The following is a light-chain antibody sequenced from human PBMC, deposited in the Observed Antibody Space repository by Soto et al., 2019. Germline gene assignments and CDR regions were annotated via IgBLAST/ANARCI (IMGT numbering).Light chain of an antibody. V-gene: IGLV2-14*01. CDR3: SSYTTSSTPVV. CDR1: SSEVGGYNY. J-gene: IGLJ2*01. CDR2: AVS. Sequence: QYVVTQASAVSGSPGQSNSISCTGTSSEVGGYNYLSWYQQHPGKAPKLMIYAVSNRPSGVSTRFSGSKSGNTASLTISRLQAEDEADYYCSSYTTSSTPVVFGGGTKVTVL.